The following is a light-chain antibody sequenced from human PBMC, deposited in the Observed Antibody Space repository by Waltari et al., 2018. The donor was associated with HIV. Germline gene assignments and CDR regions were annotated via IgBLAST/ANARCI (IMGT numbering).Light chain of an antibody. V-gene: IGLV3-27*01. Sequence: SYELTQPSSVSVSPGQTARIACSGDILVKKDDRWFQQKPGQAPVLILYKGSERPSGIPERFSGSISGTTVTLTISGAQVDDEADYYCYSAADNIVLFGGGTKLTVL. CDR3: YSAADNIVL. CDR1: ILVKKD. J-gene: IGLJ2*01. CDR2: KGS.